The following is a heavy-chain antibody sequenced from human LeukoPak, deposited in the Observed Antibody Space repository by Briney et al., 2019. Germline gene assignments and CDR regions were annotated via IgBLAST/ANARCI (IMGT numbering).Heavy chain of an antibody. D-gene: IGHD3-10*01. CDR2: IRYDGSNK. V-gene: IGHV3-30*02. J-gene: IGHJ4*02. CDR1: GFTFSSYG. CDR3: TSLMVRGADFDY. Sequence: PGGSLRLSCAASGFTFSSYGMHWVRQAPGKGLEWVAFIRYDGSNKYYADSVKGRFTISRDNSKNTLYLQMNSLRAEDTAVYYCTSLMVRGADFDYWGQGTLVTVSS.